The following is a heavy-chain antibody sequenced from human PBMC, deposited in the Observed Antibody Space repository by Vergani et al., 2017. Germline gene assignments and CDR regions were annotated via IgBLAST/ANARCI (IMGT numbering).Heavy chain of an antibody. V-gene: IGHV1-69*02. Sequence: QVQLVQSGAEVKKPGSSVKVSCKASGGTFSSYTISWVRQAPGQGLEWMGRIIPILGIANYAQKFQGRVTITADKSTSTAYMELSSLRSEDTAVYYCAREDIRRKAFEYWGQGTLVTVSS. CDR2: IIPILGIA. D-gene: IGHD6-6*01. CDR1: GGTFSSYT. CDR3: AREDIRRKAFEY. J-gene: IGHJ4*02.